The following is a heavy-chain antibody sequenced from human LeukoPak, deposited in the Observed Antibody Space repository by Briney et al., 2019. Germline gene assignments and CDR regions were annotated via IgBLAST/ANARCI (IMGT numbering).Heavy chain of an antibody. J-gene: IGHJ4*02. Sequence: ASVKVSCKASGYTFTGYYMHWVRQAPGQGLEWMGRINPNSGGTNYAQKFKGRVTMTRDPSISTAYMELSRLRSDDTAVYYCARGRSRSGYSSGWYPIPFDYWGQGPLVTVSS. CDR1: GYTFTGYY. CDR3: ARGRSRSGYSSGWYPIPFDY. V-gene: IGHV1-2*06. D-gene: IGHD6-19*01. CDR2: INPNSGGT.